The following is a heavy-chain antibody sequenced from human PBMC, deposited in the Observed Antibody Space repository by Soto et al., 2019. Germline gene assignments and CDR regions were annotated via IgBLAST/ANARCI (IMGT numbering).Heavy chain of an antibody. D-gene: IGHD6-6*01. J-gene: IGHJ6*02. CDR3: AGRSSSSHYYYYFGMDV. V-gene: IGHV3-13*01. CDR2: IGTAGDT. Sequence: GGSLRLSCAASGFTFSSYDMHWVRQATGKGLEWVSAIGTAGDTYYPGSVKGRFTISRENAKNSLYLQMNSLRAEDTAVYYCAGRSSSSHYYYYFGMDVWGQGTTVTVSS. CDR1: GFTFSSYD.